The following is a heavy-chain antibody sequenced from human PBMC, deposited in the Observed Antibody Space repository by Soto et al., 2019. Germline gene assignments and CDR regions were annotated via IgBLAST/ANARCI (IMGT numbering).Heavy chain of an antibody. CDR2: ISSNGGST. CDR3: ARLHYYDISGYYYGPGGYFDY. D-gene: IGHD3-22*01. CDR1: GFTFSSYA. V-gene: IGHV3-64*01. Sequence: LRLSCAASGFTFSSYAMHWVRQAPGKGLEYVSAISSNGGSTYYANSVKGRFTISRDNSKNTLYLQMGSLRAEDMAVYYCARLHYYDISGYYYGPGGYFDYWGQGTLVTVSS. J-gene: IGHJ4*02.